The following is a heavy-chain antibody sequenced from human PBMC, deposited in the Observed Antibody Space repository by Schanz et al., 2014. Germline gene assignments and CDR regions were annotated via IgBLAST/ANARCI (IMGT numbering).Heavy chain of an antibody. CDR2: MYINSGST. V-gene: IGHV3-53*01. CDR1: GFTVNTNY. Sequence: EVQLVESGGGLIQPGGSLRLSCAVSGFTVNTNYMSWVRQAPGKGLEWISSMYINSGSTQYADSVKGRFTISRDNAKNSLHLQMNSLRAEDTAVYYCARQRSYFYAMDVWGQGTTVTVSS. CDR3: ARQRSYFYAMDV. J-gene: IGHJ6*02.